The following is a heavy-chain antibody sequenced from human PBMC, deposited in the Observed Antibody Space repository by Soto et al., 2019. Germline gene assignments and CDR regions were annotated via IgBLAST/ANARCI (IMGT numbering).Heavy chain of an antibody. V-gene: IGHV4-34*01. J-gene: IGHJ4*02. CDR2: INHSGST. CDR1: GGSFSGYY. D-gene: IGHD3-22*01. Sequence: SETLSLTCAVYGGSFSGYYWSWIRQPPGKGLEWIGEINHSGSTNYNPSLKSRVTISVDTSKNQSSLKLSSVTAADTAVYCCAREGDYYDSSGYYYTYYFDYWGQGTLVTVSS. CDR3: AREGDYYDSSGYYYTYYFDY.